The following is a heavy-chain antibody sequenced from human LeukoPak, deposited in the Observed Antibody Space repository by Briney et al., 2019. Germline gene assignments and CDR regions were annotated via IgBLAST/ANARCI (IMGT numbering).Heavy chain of an antibody. CDR1: GGSISSSSYY. CDR2: IYYSGST. CDR3: ARSYYYGPDEHDFDY. J-gene: IGHJ4*02. D-gene: IGHD3-10*01. V-gene: IGHV4-39*07. Sequence: ASETLSLTCTVSGGSISSSSYYWGWIRQPPGKGLEWIGSIYYSGSTYYNPSLKSRVTISVDTSKNQFSLKLSSVTAADSAVYYCARSYYYGPDEHDFDYWGQGTLVTVSS.